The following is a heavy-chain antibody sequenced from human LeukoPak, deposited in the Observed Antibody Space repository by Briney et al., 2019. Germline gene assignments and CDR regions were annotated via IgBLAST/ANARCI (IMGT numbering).Heavy chain of an antibody. CDR2: ISGSGGST. V-gene: IGHV3-23*01. CDR3: AKGQWLVRD. CDR1: AFTLSSYA. Sequence: GGPLRLSCAASAFTLSSYAMSWVRQAPGKGLEWVSAISGSGGSTYYADSVKGRFTISRDNSKNTLYLQMNSLRGEDTAVYYCAKGQWLVRDWGQGTLVTVSS. J-gene: IGHJ4*02. D-gene: IGHD6-19*01.